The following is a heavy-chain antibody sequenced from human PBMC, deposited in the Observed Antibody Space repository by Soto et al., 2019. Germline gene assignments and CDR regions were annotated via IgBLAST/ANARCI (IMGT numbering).Heavy chain of an antibody. Sequence: ASVKVSCKASGYTFTSFAMHWVRQAPGQGLEWMGWINAGNGNTKYSQKFQGRVTITRDTSASTAYMELSSLRSEDTAVYYCARVPWQWLGGYAFDIWGQGTMVTVS. V-gene: IGHV1-3*01. CDR3: ARVPWQWLGGYAFDI. CDR2: INAGNGNT. D-gene: IGHD6-19*01. CDR1: GYTFTSFA. J-gene: IGHJ3*02.